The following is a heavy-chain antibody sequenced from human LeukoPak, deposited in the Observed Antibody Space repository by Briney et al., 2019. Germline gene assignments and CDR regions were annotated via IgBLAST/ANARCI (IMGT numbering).Heavy chain of an antibody. D-gene: IGHD3-16*02. Sequence: SETLSLTCAAYGGSFSGYYWSWIRQPPGKGLEWIGEINHSGSTNYNPSLKSRVTISVDTSKNQFSLKLSSVTAADTAVYYCARGPYDYIWGSYRSTLFDYWGQGTLVTVSS. V-gene: IGHV4-34*01. J-gene: IGHJ4*02. CDR2: INHSGST. CDR3: ARGPYDYIWGSYRSTLFDY. CDR1: GGSFSGYY.